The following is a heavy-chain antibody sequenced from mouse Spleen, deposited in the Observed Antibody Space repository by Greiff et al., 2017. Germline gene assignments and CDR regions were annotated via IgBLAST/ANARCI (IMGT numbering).Heavy chain of an antibody. CDR1: GYTFTGYW. J-gene: IGHJ3*01. CDR2: ILPGSGST. CDR3: ARSRQLGLRGGFAY. Sequence: VKLQQSGAELMKPGASVKLSCKATGYTFTGYWIEWVKQRPGHGLEWIGEILPGSGSTNYNEKFKGKATFTADTSSNTAYMQLSSLTTEDSAIYYCARSRQLGLRGGFAYWGQGTLVTVSA. V-gene: IGHV1-9*01. D-gene: IGHD3-2*01.